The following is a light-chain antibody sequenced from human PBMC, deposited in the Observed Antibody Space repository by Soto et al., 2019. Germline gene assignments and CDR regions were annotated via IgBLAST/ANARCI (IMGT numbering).Light chain of an antibody. J-gene: IGLJ3*02. Sequence: QSALTQPASVSGSPGQSITISCTGTSSDVGAYNYVSWYQQYPGKAPKLMIFDVNSRPSGISNRFSGSKSGNTASLTISGLQAEDEADYFCSSYSNTITLFGGGTQLTVL. V-gene: IGLV2-14*03. CDR3: SSYSNTITL. CDR2: DVN. CDR1: SSDVGAYNY.